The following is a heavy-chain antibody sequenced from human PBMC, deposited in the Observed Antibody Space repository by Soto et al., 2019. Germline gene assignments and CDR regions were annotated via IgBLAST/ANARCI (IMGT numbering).Heavy chain of an antibody. Sequence: SETLSLTCAVSSGSIISSNWWSLVRQPPGKGLEWIGEIYHSGSTNYNPSLKSRVTISVDKSKNQFSLKLSSVTAADTAVYYCARGLVGDCTNGVCPLLLGFDLWGRGTLVTVSS. CDR3: ARGLVGDCTNGVCPLLLGFDL. V-gene: IGHV4-4*02. J-gene: IGHJ2*01. CDR2: IYHSGST. D-gene: IGHD2-8*01. CDR1: SGSIISSNW.